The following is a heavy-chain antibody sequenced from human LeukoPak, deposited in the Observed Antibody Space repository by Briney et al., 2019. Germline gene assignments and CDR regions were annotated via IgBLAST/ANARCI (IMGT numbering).Heavy chain of an antibody. CDR1: GFTFGDHA. Sequence: GGSLRLSCTASGFTFGDHAMGWVRQAPGKGLEWVGFIRPKAYGERTEYAAPVKGRFTISRDESKSIAYPQMNSLKTENPAFFSCISPLTPFPIFVGSDPGGQGPLSTVS. CDR3: ISPLTPFPIFVGSDP. D-gene: IGHD3-3*01. J-gene: IGHJ5*02. V-gene: IGHV3-49*04. CDR2: IRPKAYGERT.